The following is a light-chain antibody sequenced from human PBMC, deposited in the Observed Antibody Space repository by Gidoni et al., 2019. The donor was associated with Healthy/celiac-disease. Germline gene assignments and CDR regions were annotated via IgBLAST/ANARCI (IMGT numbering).Light chain of an antibody. CDR2: KDS. CDR3: QSADSSGTSWV. CDR1: ALPKQY. J-gene: IGLJ3*02. V-gene: IGLV3-25*02. Sequence: SYELTQPPSVSVSPGQTARSTCSGDALPKQYAYWYQQKPGQAPVLVIYKDSERPSGIPERFSGSSSGTTVTLTSSGVQAEDEADYYCQSADSSGTSWVFGGGTKLTVL.